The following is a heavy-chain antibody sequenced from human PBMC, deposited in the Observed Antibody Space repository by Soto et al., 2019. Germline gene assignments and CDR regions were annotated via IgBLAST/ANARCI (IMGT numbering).Heavy chain of an antibody. CDR2: INQSGST. CDR3: ARRFSGTGRYFDY. D-gene: IGHD1-1*01. V-gene: IGHV4-34*02. J-gene: IGHJ4*02. CDR1: GASFSGYY. Sequence: QVQLQQWGAGLLKPSETLSLSCAVYGASFSGYYWNWIRQPPGKGLEWIGEINQSGSTNYSPSLKTRVTVSVDTSKKQISLRLNSLTAADTAVYYCARRFSGTGRYFDYWGQGTLVTVSS.